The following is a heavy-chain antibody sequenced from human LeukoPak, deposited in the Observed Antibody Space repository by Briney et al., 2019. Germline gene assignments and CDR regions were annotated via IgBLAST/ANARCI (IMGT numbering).Heavy chain of an antibody. D-gene: IGHD4-17*01. V-gene: IGHV4-34*01. J-gene: IGHJ3*02. CDR3: ASTLRQDAFDI. CDR2: INHSGST. CDR1: GGSFSGYY. Sequence: KPSETLSLTCAVYGGSFSGYYWSWIRQPPGKGLEWTGEINHSGSTNYNPSLKSRVTISVDTSKNQFSLKLSSVTAADTAVYYCASTLRQDAFDIWGQGTMVTVSS.